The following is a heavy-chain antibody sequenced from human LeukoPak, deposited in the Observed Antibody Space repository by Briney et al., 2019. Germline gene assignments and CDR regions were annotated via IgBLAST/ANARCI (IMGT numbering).Heavy chain of an antibody. CDR3: ARAYYGSGSYYVDY. J-gene: IGHJ4*02. CDR2: ISSSSSYI. D-gene: IGHD3-10*01. CDR1: GFTFSSYS. Sequence: GGSLRLSCAASGFTFSSYSMNWVRQAPGKGLEWVSSISSSSSYIYYADSVKGRSTISRDNAKNSLYLQMNSLRAEDTAVYYCARAYYGSGSYYVDYWGQGTLVTVSS. V-gene: IGHV3-21*01.